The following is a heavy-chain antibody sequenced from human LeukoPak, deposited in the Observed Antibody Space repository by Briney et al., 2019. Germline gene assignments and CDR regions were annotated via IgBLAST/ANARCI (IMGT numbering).Heavy chain of an antibody. CDR2: IYYSGST. CDR1: GGSISSSSYY. V-gene: IGHV4-39*07. Sequence: EASETLSLTCTVSGGSISSSSYYWGWIRQPPGKGLEWIGRIYYSGSTYYNPSLKSRVTISVDTSKNQFSLKLSSVTAADTAVYYCARGPRIAVAGTFSDYWGQGTLVTVSS. J-gene: IGHJ4*02. D-gene: IGHD6-19*01. CDR3: ARGPRIAVAGTFSDY.